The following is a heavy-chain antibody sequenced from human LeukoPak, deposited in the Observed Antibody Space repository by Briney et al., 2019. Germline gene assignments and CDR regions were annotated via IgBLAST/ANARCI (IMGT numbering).Heavy chain of an antibody. D-gene: IGHD6-13*01. CDR3: ARRRTAAASGYFDY. V-gene: IGHV4-4*07. CDR1: GVSLSGDY. J-gene: IGHJ4*02. CDR2: IYTSGTT. Sequence: SETMSLTCTVSGVSLSGDYWSWIRQPAGKGLEWIGRIYTSGTTNYNPSLKSRVTTSVDTSNNQFSLNLRSVTAADTAVYYCARRRTAAASGYFDYWGQGILVTVSS.